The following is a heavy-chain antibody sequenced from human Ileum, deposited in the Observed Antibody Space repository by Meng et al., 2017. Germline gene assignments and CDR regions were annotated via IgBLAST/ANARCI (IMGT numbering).Heavy chain of an antibody. V-gene: IGHV3-53*01. Sequence: EVQLVESRGGLIQPGGSLRLSCAASGFIVRSNYMSWIRQPPGKGLEWVSIIYSDGTTYYADSVKGRFTISRDTSKNTVHLQMNSLRAEDTAMYYCARDGVIRGFDYWGQGTLVTVSS. J-gene: IGHJ4*02. D-gene: IGHD2-21*01. CDR1: GFIVRSNY. CDR2: IYSDGTT. CDR3: ARDGVIRGFDY.